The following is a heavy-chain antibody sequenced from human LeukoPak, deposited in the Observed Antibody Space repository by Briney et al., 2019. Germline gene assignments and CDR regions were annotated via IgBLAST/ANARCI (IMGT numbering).Heavy chain of an antibody. Sequence: PGGSLRLSCAASGFTFSSYGMSWVRQAPGKGLEWVSVIYSGGSTYYADSVKGRFTISRDNSKNTLYLQMNSLRAEDTAVYYCARYLITWRGNWFDPWGQGTLVTVSS. V-gene: IGHV3-66*01. CDR3: ARYLITWRGNWFDP. CDR2: IYSGGST. CDR1: GFTFSSYG. J-gene: IGHJ5*02. D-gene: IGHD3-10*01.